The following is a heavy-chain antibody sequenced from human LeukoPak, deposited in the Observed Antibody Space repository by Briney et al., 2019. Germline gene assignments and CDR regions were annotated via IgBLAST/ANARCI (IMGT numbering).Heavy chain of an antibody. V-gene: IGHV3-66*02. CDR1: GFTVSSNY. CDR3: ARGPYTSGWWDYFDY. J-gene: IGHJ4*02. D-gene: IGHD6-19*01. CDR2: LYSGGST. Sequence: GGSLRLYCEASGFTVSSNYMSWVRQAPGKGLEWVSVLYSGGSTYHADSVKGRFTISRDDSKNTLYLQMNRLRDEDRAVYYCARGPYTSGWWDYFDYWGQGSLVTVSS.